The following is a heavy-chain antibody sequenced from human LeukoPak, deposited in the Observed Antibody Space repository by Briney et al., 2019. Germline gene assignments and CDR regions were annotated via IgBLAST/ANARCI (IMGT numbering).Heavy chain of an antibody. Sequence: SETLSLTCTVSGGSISSYYWSWIRQPPGKGLEWIGYIYTSGTSNYNPSLKSRVTISLDTSKNQFSLKLSSVTAADTAVYYCASQYYYDSSGYYGDAFDIWGQGTMVTVSS. CDR2: IYTSGTS. CDR3: ASQYYYDSSGYYGDAFDI. D-gene: IGHD3-22*01. V-gene: IGHV4-4*09. J-gene: IGHJ3*02. CDR1: GGSISSYY.